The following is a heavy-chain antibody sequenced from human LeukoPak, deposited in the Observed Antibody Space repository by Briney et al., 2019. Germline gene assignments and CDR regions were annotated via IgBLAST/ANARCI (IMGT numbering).Heavy chain of an antibody. CDR2: INHSGST. J-gene: IGHJ5*02. V-gene: IGHV4-34*01. Sequence: PSETLSLTCAVYGGSFSGYYWSWIRQPPGKGLEWIGEINHSGSTNYNPSLKSRVTISVDTSKNQFSLKLSSVTAADTAVYYCARVGRGYSYGPPTGFDPWGQGTLVTVSS. CDR3: ARVGRGYSYGPPTGFDP. D-gene: IGHD5-18*01. CDR1: GGSFSGYY.